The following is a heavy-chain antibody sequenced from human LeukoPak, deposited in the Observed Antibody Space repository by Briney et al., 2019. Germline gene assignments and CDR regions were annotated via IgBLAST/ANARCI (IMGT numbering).Heavy chain of an antibody. CDR3: AKPPGLVGVGDY. Sequence: QAGGSLRLSCEASGFNFSNNVMTGLRPVPGKGLEWVSYISANGDVTYYADSVKGRFTISRDNSNNTLYLQMNSLRAEDAAVYFCAKPPGLVGVGDYWGQGTLVTVSS. J-gene: IGHJ4*02. V-gene: IGHV3-23*01. CDR1: GFNFSNNV. CDR2: ISANGDVT. D-gene: IGHD1-26*01.